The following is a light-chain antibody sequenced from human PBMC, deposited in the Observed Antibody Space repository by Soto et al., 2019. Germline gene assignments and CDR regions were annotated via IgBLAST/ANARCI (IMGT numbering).Light chain of an antibody. CDR3: QQYGRSPRLGYT. J-gene: IGKJ2*01. V-gene: IGKV3-20*01. CDR2: GAS. CDR1: QSVSSSY. Sequence: EIVLTQSPGTLSLSPGERATLSCRASQSVSSSYLAWYQQKPGQAPRLLIYGASSRATGIPDRFSGSGSGTDFTHTIRRLEPEEVAVYYCQQYGRSPRLGYTFGQGTKLEIK.